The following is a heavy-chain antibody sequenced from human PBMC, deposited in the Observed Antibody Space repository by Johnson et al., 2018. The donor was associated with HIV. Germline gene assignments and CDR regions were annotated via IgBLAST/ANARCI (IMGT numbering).Heavy chain of an antibody. J-gene: IGHJ3*02. V-gene: IGHV3-20*04. Sequence: VHLVESGGDWVQPGGSLRLSCTASGFTFSSYAMSWVRQAPGKGLEWVSGINWNGGSTGYADSVKGRFTISRDNAKNSLYLQMNSLRAEDTAVYYCARVGADAFDIWGQGTMVTVSS. CDR1: GFTFSSYA. D-gene: IGHD1-26*01. CDR3: ARVGADAFDI. CDR2: INWNGGST.